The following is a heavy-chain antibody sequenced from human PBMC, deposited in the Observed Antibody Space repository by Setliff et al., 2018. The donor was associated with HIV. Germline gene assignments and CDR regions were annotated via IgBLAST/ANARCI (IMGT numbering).Heavy chain of an antibody. CDR1: GYTFTNYA. CDR2: INAGNGST. V-gene: IGHV1-3*01. Sequence: ASVKVSCKASGYTFTNYAMQWVRQAPGQGLEWMGWINAGNGSTKYSQKFQGRVTITADESTSTAYMDLSSLRSKDTAVYYCARGYNWNYPLDYWGQGTLVTVSS. CDR3: ARGYNWNYPLDY. D-gene: IGHD1-7*01. J-gene: IGHJ4*02.